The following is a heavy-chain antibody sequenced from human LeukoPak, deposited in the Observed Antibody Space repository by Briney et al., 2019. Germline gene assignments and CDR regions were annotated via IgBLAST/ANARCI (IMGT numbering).Heavy chain of an antibody. V-gene: IGHV1-18*01. CDR3: ARAREDYDYVWGSYPKYYFDF. Sequence: GGSVKVSCKASGYTFTSYGMSWVRQAPGQGLEWMGWICAYNGNTNYARNLQGRVTITTDTSTNTAYMELRSLRSDDTAVYYCARAREDYDYVWGSYPKYYFDFWAQGPVVSVSS. CDR2: ICAYNGNT. D-gene: IGHD3-16*02. J-gene: IGHJ4*02. CDR1: GYTFTSYG.